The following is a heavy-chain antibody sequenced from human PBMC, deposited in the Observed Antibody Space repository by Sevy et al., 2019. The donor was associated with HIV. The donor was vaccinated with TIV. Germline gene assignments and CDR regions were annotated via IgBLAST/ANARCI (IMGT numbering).Heavy chain of an antibody. CDR2: ISAYNGNT. V-gene: IGHV1-18*01. D-gene: IGHD6-6*01. CDR1: GYTFTSYG. Sequence: ASVKVSCKASGYTFTSYGISWVRQAPGQGLEWMGWISAYNGNTNYAQKLQGRVTMTTDTSTSTAYMELRSLRSDDTVGYYCARGGYSSSAGTIFDYWGQGTLVTVSS. J-gene: IGHJ4*02. CDR3: ARGGYSSSAGTIFDY.